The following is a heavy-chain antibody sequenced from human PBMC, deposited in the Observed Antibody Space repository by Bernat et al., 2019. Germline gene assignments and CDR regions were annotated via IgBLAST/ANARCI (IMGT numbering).Heavy chain of an antibody. CDR2: IDAYGSGT. J-gene: IGHJ6*03. CDR3: ARDGHATDYYYYMDV. Sequence: EVQLVDSGGALVQPGGALKVPCAASGFTFSSHSITWVRQAPGKGLEGVSTIDAYGSGTWYADSVKGRFTISRDNSKNPLYLQMNSLRVEDKAVYQCARDGHATDYYYYMDVWGKGTTVTVSS. CDR1: GFTFSSHS. V-gene: IGHV3-23*04.